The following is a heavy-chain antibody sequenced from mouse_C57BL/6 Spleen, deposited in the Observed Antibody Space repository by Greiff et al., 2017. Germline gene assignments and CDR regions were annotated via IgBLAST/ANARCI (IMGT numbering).Heavy chain of an antibody. Sequence: VQLQQPGAELVMPGASVKLSCKASGYTFTSYWMHWVKQRPGQGLEWIGEIDPSDSYTNYNQKFKGKSTLTVDKSSSTAYMQLSSLTSEDSAVYYCAKYFEVWGTGTTVTVSS. V-gene: IGHV1-69*01. CDR2: IDPSDSYT. CDR1: GYTFTSYW. J-gene: IGHJ1*03. CDR3: AKYFEV.